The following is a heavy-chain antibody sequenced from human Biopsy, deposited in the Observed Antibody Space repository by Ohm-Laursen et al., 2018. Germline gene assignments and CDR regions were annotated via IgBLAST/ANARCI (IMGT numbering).Heavy chain of an antibody. D-gene: IGHD4-23*01. Sequence: SLRLSCAASGFTFSNFNMNWFRQAPGEGLEWVSYISSSSDSIYYADSVRGRFTVSKDNAQNSMYLQMNSLRADDTAVYYCATDDYSGDFDYWGQGTLVTVSS. CDR1: GFTFSNFN. J-gene: IGHJ4*02. V-gene: IGHV3-48*01. CDR3: ATDDYSGDFDY. CDR2: ISSSSDSI.